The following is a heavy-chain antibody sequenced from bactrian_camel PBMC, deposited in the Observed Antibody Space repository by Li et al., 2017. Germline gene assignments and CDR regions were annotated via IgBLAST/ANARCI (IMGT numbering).Heavy chain of an antibody. CDR2: ISPDGTT. J-gene: IGHJ4*01. D-gene: IGHD8*01. V-gene: IGHV3S53*01. CDR3: QSRCFRDGNWRLV. Sequence: VQLVESGGGSAQAGGSLRLSCTAPGFTSFACSMDWYRQAEGKQREWVSAISPDGTTKLADSIKGRFTISQDKDKDTVYLQLNSATPEDTAMYSCQSRCFRDGNWRLVRGKGTQVTVS. CDR1: GFTSFACS.